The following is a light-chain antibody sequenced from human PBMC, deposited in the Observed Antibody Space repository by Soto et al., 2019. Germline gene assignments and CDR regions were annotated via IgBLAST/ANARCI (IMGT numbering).Light chain of an antibody. J-gene: IGKJ1*01. Sequence: EIVLTQSPGTLSLSPGERATLSCRASQSVNNNLAWYQQKPGQAPRLLIYGASTRATGIPGRFSGSGSGTEFTLTISSLLSEDFAVYYCQQYNNWPQTFGQGTKVDIK. CDR2: GAS. CDR3: QQYNNWPQT. V-gene: IGKV3-15*01. CDR1: QSVNNN.